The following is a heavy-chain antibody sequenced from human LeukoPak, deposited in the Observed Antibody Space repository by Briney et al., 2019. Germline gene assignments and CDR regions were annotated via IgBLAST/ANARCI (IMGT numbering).Heavy chain of an antibody. J-gene: IGHJ4*02. V-gene: IGHV1-2*02. Sequence: ASVKVSCKASGYTFTSYDINWVRQATGQGLEWMGWLNPHSGGPTYAQKFQGRVTMTRDTSISTAYMELSSLRSDDTAVYFCARKKVEVVATYDYWGQGTLVIVSS. CDR2: LNPHSGGP. D-gene: IGHD3-22*01. CDR3: ARKKVEVVATYDY. CDR1: GYTFTSYD.